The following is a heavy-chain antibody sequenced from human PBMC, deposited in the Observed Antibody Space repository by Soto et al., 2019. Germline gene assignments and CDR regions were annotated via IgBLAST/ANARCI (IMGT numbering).Heavy chain of an antibody. CDR3: ARGLIVRYCSGGSCYSPLDY. Sequence: ASVKVSCKASGYTFTSHGISWVRQAPGQGLEWMGWVSTYNGNTNYAQKFQGRVTMTTDTSTSTAHMELGSLRSDDTAVYYCARGLIVRYCSGGSCYSPLDYWGQGTLVTVSS. V-gene: IGHV1-18*01. CDR2: VSTYNGNT. J-gene: IGHJ4*02. CDR1: GYTFTSHG. D-gene: IGHD2-15*01.